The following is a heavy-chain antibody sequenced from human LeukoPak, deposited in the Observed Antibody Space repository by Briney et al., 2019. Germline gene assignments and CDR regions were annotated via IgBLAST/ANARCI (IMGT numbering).Heavy chain of an antibody. V-gene: IGHV3-21*04. CDR3: AKDRVTSILGILDD. D-gene: IGHD4-23*01. CDR2: ISSSSSYI. CDR1: GFTFSSYS. J-gene: IGHJ4*02. Sequence: GVLRLSCAASGFTFSSYSMNWVRQAPGKGLEWVSSISSSSSYIYYADSVKGRFTVSRDNSKNTLYLQMNSLRPEDTALYYCAKDRVTSILGILDDWGQGTLVTVSS.